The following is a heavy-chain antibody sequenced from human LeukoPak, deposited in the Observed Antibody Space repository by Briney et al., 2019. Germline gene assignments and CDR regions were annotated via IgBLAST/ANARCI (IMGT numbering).Heavy chain of an antibody. J-gene: IGHJ4*02. D-gene: IGHD3-10*01. Sequence: SETVSLTCAVYGGSFSGYYWSWIRQPPGKGLEWIGEINHSGSTNYNPSLKSRVTISVDTSKNQFSLKLSSVTAADTAVYYCARGASPYYYGSGSYYPKIFDYWGQGTLVTVSS. CDR3: ARGASPYYYGSGSYYPKIFDY. CDR2: INHSGST. CDR1: GGSFSGYY. V-gene: IGHV4-34*01.